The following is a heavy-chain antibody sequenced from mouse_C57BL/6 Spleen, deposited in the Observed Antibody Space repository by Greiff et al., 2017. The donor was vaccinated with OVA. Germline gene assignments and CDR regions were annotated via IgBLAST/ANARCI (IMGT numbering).Heavy chain of an antibody. D-gene: IGHD3-2*02. CDR2: INPGSGGT. J-gene: IGHJ2*01. V-gene: IGHV1-54*01. Sequence: VQLQQSGAELVRPRTSVKVSCKASGYAFTNYLIEWVKQRPGQGLEWIGVINPGSGGTNYNEKFKGKATLTADKSSSTAYMQLSSLTSEDSAVYFCARSGSYYFDYWGQGTTLTVSS. CDR3: ARSGSYYFDY. CDR1: GYAFTNYL.